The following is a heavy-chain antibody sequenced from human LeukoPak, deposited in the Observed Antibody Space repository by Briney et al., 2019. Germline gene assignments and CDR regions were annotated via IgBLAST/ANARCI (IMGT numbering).Heavy chain of an antibody. CDR3: ARDMRVAAANRYYYYGMDV. J-gene: IGHJ6*02. V-gene: IGHV3-7*01. D-gene: IGHD6-13*01. CDR1: GFTFSSYW. Sequence: PGGSLRLSCVASGFTFSSYWMSWVRQAPGKGLEWVANIKQDGSEKYYVDSVKGRFTISRDNAKNSLYLQMNSLRAEDTAVYYCARDMRVAAANRYYYYGMDVWGQGTTVTVSS. CDR2: IKQDGSEK.